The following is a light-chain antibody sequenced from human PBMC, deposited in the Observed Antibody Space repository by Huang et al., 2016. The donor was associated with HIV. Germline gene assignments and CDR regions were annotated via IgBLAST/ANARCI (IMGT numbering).Light chain of an antibody. CDR2: TAS. Sequence: DIQMTQSPSSLFASVGDRVTITCRASQTISTYLNWYQQRSGKAPKLLIYTASTMQSGVPSRCSGSGSGTEFTLTSNSLQPKDFATYYCQQSFSTSTTFGQGTKVEIK. J-gene: IGKJ1*01. V-gene: IGKV1-39*01. CDR3: QQSFSTSTT. CDR1: QTISTY.